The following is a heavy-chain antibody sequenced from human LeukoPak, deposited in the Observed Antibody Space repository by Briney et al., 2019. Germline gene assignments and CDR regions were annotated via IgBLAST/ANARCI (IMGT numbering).Heavy chain of an antibody. D-gene: IGHD1-20*01. V-gene: IGHV3-23*01. CDR1: GFTFSSYA. CDR2: ISGSGGST. J-gene: IGHJ4*02. CDR3: AKDRRMHRYNWNVLLDY. Sequence: GGSLRLSCAASGFTFSSYAMHWVRQAPGKGLEWVSAISGSGGSTYYADSVKGRFTISRDNSKNTLYLQMNSLRAEDTAVCYCAKDRRMHRYNWNVLLDYWGQGTLVTVSS.